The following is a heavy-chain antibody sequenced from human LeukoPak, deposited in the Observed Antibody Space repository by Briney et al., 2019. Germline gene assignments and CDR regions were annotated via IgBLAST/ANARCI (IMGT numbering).Heavy chain of an antibody. CDR2: IYTSGTT. CDR1: GGSISSYY. CDR3: TRSDGYHEAFDI. D-gene: IGHD6-13*01. Sequence: SETLSLTCTVSGGSISSYYWSWIRQPAGKGLEWIGRIYTSGTTHYNPSLKSRVTMSVDTSKNQFSLKLSSVTAADTAVYYCTRSDGYHEAFDICSHGTMVNVSS. V-gene: IGHV4-4*07. J-gene: IGHJ3*02.